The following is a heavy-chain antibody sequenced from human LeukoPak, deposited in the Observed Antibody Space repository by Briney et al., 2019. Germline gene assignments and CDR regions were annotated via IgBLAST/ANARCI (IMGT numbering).Heavy chain of an antibody. D-gene: IGHD2-21*02. V-gene: IGHV3-30*03. CDR1: GFIFNNYD. Sequence: PGGSLRLSCATSGFIFNNYDPHWVRQAPGKGLERLATISRDGKRQFYTDSVKGRFTISRDDSRNTLYLQMNSLRPEDTAVYYCARDRLNRAYCGNDCYSAAFDYWGQGTLVTVSS. CDR3: ARDRLNRAYCGNDCYSAAFDY. J-gene: IGHJ4*02. CDR2: ISRDGKRQ.